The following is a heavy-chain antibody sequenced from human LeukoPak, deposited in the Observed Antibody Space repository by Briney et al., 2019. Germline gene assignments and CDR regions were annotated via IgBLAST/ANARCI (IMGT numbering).Heavy chain of an antibody. CDR2: FYTSGST. J-gene: IGHJ4*02. CDR3: ARDEWELSFDY. D-gene: IGHD1-26*01. V-gene: IGHV4-61*02. CDR1: GGSISSRSYY. Sequence: SQTLSLTCTVSGGSISSRSYYWSWIRQPAGKGLEWIGRFYTSGSTNYNPSLKSRVTISVDTSKNQFSLRLSSVTAADTAVYYCARDEWELSFDYWGQGALVAVSS.